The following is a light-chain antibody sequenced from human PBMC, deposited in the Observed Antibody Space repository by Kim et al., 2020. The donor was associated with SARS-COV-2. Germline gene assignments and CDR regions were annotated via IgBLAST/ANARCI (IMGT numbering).Light chain of an antibody. CDR3: NSFTTSTTLV. CDR2: DVS. CDR1: SSDVGAYNY. Sequence: QSALTQPASVSGSPGQSITISCTGTSSDVGAYNYVSWYQQHPGKAPKLMIYDVSNQPSGVSNRFSGSKSGNTASLTIAGLQAEDEADYYCNSFTTSTTLVFGGGTQLSVL. J-gene: IGLJ2*01. V-gene: IGLV2-14*03.